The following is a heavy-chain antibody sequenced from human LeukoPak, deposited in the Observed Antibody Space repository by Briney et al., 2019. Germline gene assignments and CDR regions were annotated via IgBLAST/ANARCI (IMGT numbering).Heavy chain of an antibody. J-gene: IGHJ4*02. CDR2: IYYSGST. D-gene: IGHD1-14*01. Sequence: SETLSLTCTVSGGSIISYYWSWIRQPPGKGLEWIGYIYYSGSTNYNPSLKGRVTISVDTSKNQFSLKLSSVTAADTAVYYCARHGPGGVTGDYWGQGTLVTVSS. CDR1: GGSIISYY. CDR3: ARHGPGGVTGDY. V-gene: IGHV4-59*08.